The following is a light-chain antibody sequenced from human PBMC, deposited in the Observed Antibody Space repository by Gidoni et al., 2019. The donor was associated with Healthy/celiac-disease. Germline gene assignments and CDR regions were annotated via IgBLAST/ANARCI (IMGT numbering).Light chain of an antibody. CDR2: GAS. CDR1: QSVSSSY. J-gene: IGKJ4*01. CDR3: QQYGSSPLT. Sequence: DIVLTPSPGTLSLSPGERATLSCRASQSVSSSYLAWYQQKPGQAPRLLIYGASSRATGIPERFSGSGSGTDFTLTISRLEPEDFAVYYCQQYGSSPLTFGGGTKVEIK. V-gene: IGKV3-20*01.